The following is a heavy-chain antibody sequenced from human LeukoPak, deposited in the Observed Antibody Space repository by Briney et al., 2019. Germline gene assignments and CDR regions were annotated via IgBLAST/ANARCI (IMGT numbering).Heavy chain of an antibody. Sequence: PGGSLRLSCAASGFTFSGYGMHWVRQAPGKGLEWVAFIRNDGSNKYYADSVKGRFTISRDNSKNTLYLQMNSLRAEDTAVYYCARISRTEVSDYWGQGTLVTVSS. D-gene: IGHD3-3*02. CDR2: IRNDGSNK. J-gene: IGHJ4*02. V-gene: IGHV3-30*02. CDR1: GFTFSGYG. CDR3: ARISRTEVSDY.